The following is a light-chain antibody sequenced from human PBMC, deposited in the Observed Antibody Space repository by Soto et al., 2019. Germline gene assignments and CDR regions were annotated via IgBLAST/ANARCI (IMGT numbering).Light chain of an antibody. V-gene: IGLV2-14*01. Sequence: QSALTQPASVSGSPGQSITISCTGTSSDVGAYNFVSWYQHHPGRAPKLIIYEVTIRPSGVSNPFSGSKSGNTASLTIAGLQAEDEADYYCSSYTTSAPYVFGSGTKLTVL. J-gene: IGLJ1*01. CDR1: SSDVGAYNF. CDR3: SSYTTSAPYV. CDR2: EVT.